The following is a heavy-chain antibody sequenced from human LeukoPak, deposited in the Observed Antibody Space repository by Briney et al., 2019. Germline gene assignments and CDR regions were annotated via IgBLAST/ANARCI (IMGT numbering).Heavy chain of an antibody. J-gene: IGHJ6*02. CDR3: AAGRESYYYYGMDV. CDR1: GGSISSSSYY. D-gene: IGHD3-10*01. V-gene: IGHV4-39*07. Sequence: PSETLSLTCTVSGGSISSSSYYWGWIRQPPGKGLEWIGSIYYSGSTYYNPSLKSRVTISVDTSKNQFSLKLSSVTAADTAVYYCAAGRESYYYYGMDVWGQGTTVTVSS. CDR2: IYYSGST.